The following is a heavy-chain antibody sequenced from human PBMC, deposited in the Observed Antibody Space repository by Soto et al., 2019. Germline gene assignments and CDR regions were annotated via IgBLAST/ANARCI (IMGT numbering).Heavy chain of an antibody. CDR1: GFTFSNYG. Sequence: PGGSLRLSCAVSGFTFSNYGMHWVRQAPGKGLEWVAVISYNGSRNSYADAVKGRFTISRDNSKNTLYLQMNSLRGEDTAVYYCAAWYSRSSELGYWGKRPLVTVSS. D-gene: IGHD6-6*01. V-gene: IGHV3-30*03. J-gene: IGHJ4*02. CDR3: AAWYSRSSELGY. CDR2: ISYNGSRN.